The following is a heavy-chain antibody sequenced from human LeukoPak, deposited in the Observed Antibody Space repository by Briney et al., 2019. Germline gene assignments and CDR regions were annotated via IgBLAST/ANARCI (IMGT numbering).Heavy chain of an antibody. J-gene: IGHJ2*01. CDR3: ARQSAYGDFYKSWYFDL. Sequence: HPSETLSLTCTVSGGSISSGDYYWSWIRQPPGKGLEWIGYIYYSGSTYYNPSLKSRVTISVDTSKNQFSLKLSSVTAADTAVYYCARQSAYGDFYKSWYFDLWGRGTLVTVSS. D-gene: IGHD4-17*01. V-gene: IGHV4-30-4*01. CDR2: IYYSGST. CDR1: GGSISSGDYY.